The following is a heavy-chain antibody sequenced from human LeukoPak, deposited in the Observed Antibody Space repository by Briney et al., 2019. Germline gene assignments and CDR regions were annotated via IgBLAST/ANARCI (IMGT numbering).Heavy chain of an antibody. CDR3: ARGRAVAGPSRIKYYYYGMGV. Sequence: PSETLSLTCAVYGGSFSGYYWSWIRQPPGKGLEWIGEINHSGSTNYNPSLKSRVTISVDASKNQFSLKLSSVTAADTAVYYCARGRAVAGPSRIKYYYYGMGVWGQGTTVTVSS. CDR1: GGSFSGYY. J-gene: IGHJ6*02. V-gene: IGHV4-34*01. CDR2: INHSGST. D-gene: IGHD6-19*01.